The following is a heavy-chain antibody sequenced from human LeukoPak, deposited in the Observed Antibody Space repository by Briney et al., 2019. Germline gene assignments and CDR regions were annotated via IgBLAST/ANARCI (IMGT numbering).Heavy chain of an antibody. CDR2: IIPIFGTA. CDR3: ATERPIAAAANGYYYYYMDV. D-gene: IGHD6-13*01. V-gene: IGHV1-69*05. J-gene: IGHJ6*03. CDR1: GGTFSSYA. Sequence: SVKVSCKASGGTFSSYAISWVRQAPGQGLEWMGGIIPIFGTANYAQKFQGRVTITTDESTSTAYMELSSLRSEDTAVYYCATERPIAAAANGYYYYYMDVWGKGTTVTVSS.